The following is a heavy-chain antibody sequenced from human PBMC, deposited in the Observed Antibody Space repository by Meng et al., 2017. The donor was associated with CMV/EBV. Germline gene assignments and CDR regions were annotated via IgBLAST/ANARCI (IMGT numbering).Heavy chain of an antibody. V-gene: IGHV1-69*05. CDR1: GGSFSSYA. CDR3: ARRGYGGNPLRPPLDYYYYGMDV. D-gene: IGHD4-23*01. CDR2: TIPIFGTA. Sequence: SVKVSCKASGGSFSSYAISWVRQAPGQGLEWMGGTIPIFGTANYAQKFQGRVTITTDESTSTAYMELSSLRSEDTAVYYCARRGYGGNPLRPPLDYYYYGMDVWGQGTTVTVSS. J-gene: IGHJ6*02.